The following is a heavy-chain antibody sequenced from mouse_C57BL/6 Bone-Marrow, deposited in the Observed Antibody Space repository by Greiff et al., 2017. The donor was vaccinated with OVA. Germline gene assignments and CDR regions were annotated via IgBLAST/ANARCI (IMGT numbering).Heavy chain of an antibody. CDR2: ITPSGET. D-gene: IGHD2-4*01. CDR3: AGDPYDYDGLAMDY. Sequence: VKLQESGPGLVKPSQSLFLTCSITGFPITSGYYWIWIRQSPGKPLEWMGYITPSGETFYNPSLQSPISITRETSKNQFFIQLNSVTTEDTAVDYCAGDPYDYDGLAMDYWGQGTSVTVSS. CDR1: GFPITSGYY. V-gene: IGHV12-3*01. J-gene: IGHJ4*01.